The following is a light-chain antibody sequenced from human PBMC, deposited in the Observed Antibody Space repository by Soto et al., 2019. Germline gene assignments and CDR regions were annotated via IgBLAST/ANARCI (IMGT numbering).Light chain of an antibody. CDR1: QSVSSSY. CDR2: GAS. J-gene: IGKJ5*01. Sequence: EIVLTQSPGTLSLSPGERATLSCRASQSVSSSYLAWYQQKPGQAPRLLIYGASSRATGITDRFSGSGSGTDFTLTISRLEPEDVAVYYCQQYGSSPRITFGQGTRLEIK. V-gene: IGKV3-20*01. CDR3: QQYGSSPRIT.